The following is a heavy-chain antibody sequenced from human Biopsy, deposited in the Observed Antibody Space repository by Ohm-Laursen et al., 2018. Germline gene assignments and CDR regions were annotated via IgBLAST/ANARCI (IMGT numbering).Heavy chain of an antibody. CDR3: ARGLPRIAPMVRGRRTWFDP. CDR1: GGAFSGYY. D-gene: IGHD3-10*01. V-gene: IGHV4-34*01. Sequence: GTLSLTCAVYGGAFSGYYLSWVRQTPGKGLGWVGEKNHNGSTHYKPSLDSRVAISADTSKNQFSLNLHSVTAADTAVYFCARGLPRIAPMVRGRRTWFDPWGQGTLVTVSS. J-gene: IGHJ5*02. CDR2: KNHNGST.